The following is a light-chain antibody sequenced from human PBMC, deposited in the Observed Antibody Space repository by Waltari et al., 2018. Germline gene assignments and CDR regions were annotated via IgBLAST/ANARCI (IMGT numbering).Light chain of an antibody. CDR2: GNS. CDR1: RSNLGAGPA. Sequence: QSVLTQPPSVSGAPGQRVPISCPGTRSNLGAGPAVTWSQQFPGTAPKLLIYGNSNRPSGVPDRFSGSKSDTSASLTITGLQAEDEADYFCHSFDSSLSTGVVFGGGTKVTVL. V-gene: IGLV1-40*01. J-gene: IGLJ2*01. CDR3: HSFDSSLSTGVV.